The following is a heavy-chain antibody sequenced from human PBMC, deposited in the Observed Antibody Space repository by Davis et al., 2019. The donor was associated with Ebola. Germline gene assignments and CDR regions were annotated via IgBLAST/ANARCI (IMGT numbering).Heavy chain of an antibody. V-gene: IGHV3-23*01. CDR1: GFTFSSYA. D-gene: IGHD2-15*01. Sequence: GGSLRLSCAASGFTFSSYAMSWVRQAPGKGLEWVSAISGSGGSTYYADSVKGRFTISRDNSKNTLYLQMNSLRAEDTAVYYCAKDQLSVVVIYYYGMDVWGQGTTVTVSS. CDR2: ISGSGGST. J-gene: IGHJ6*02. CDR3: AKDQLSVVVIYYYGMDV.